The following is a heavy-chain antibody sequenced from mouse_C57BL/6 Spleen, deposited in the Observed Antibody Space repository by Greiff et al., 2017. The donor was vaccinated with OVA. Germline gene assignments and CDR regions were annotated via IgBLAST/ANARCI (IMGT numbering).Heavy chain of an antibody. Sequence: VQLQQPGAELVRPGSSVKLSCKASGYTFTSYWMHWVKQRPIQGLEWIGNIDPSDSETHYNQKFKDKATLTVDKSSSTAYMQLSSLTSEDSAVYYCARSYGSSYGGDAMDYWGQGTSVTVSS. V-gene: IGHV1-52*01. D-gene: IGHD1-1*01. J-gene: IGHJ4*01. CDR3: ARSYGSSYGGDAMDY. CDR2: IDPSDSET. CDR1: GYTFTSYW.